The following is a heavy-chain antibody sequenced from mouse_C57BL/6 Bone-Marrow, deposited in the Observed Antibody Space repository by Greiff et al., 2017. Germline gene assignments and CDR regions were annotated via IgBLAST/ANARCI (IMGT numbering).Heavy chain of an antibody. CDR3: ARLDGDYHYAMDY. J-gene: IGHJ4*01. CDR1: GYTFTNYW. CDR2: IYPGGGYT. V-gene: IGHV1-63*01. Sequence: QVQLQQSGAELVRPGTSVKMSCKASGYTFTNYWIGWAKQRPGHGLAWIGDIYPGGGYTNYNEKFKGKATLTADKSSSTAYMQFSSLTSEDSAIYYCARLDGDYHYAMDYWGQGTSVTVSS. D-gene: IGHD2-13*01.